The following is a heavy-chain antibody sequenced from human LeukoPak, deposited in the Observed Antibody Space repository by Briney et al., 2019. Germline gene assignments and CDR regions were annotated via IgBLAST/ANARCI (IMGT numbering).Heavy chain of an antibody. CDR1: GYSFTRNW. CDR2: IYPGDSDT. J-gene: IGHJ4*02. CDR3: ARQRGSYYTDFDY. Sequence: GESLKISCKGSGYSFTRNWIGWVRQMPGKGLEWMGIIYPGDSDTRYSPSFQGQVTISADKSISTAYLQWSSLKASDTAMYYCARQRGSYYTDFDYWGQGTLVTVSS. V-gene: IGHV5-51*01. D-gene: IGHD1-26*01.